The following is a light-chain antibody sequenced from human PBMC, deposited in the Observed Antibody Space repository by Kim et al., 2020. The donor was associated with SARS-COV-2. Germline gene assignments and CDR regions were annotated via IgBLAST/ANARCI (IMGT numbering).Light chain of an antibody. V-gene: IGLV2-14*03. CDR3: FSYTSSSTLV. CDR1: SSDIGANNF. J-gene: IGLJ2*01. Sequence: LSQPASVSGSPGQSTTISCTGTSSDIGANNFVSWYQQHPGKAPKLMIYDVSDRPSGVSDRFSGSKSGNTASQTISGLQAEDEADYYCFSYTSSSTLVFGGGTQLTVL. CDR2: DVS.